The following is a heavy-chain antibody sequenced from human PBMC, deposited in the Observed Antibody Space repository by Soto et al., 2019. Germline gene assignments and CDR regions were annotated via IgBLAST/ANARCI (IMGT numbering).Heavy chain of an antibody. V-gene: IGHV4-59*08. CDR2: IYYSAST. D-gene: IGHD2-21*02. CDR1: GGSISSYY. J-gene: IGHJ4*02. Sequence: ASETLSPTCTVSGGSISSYYRSWVRPPPGKGLEWIGYIYYSASTNYSPSLKSRVTISVDTSKNQFSLNLSSVTAADTAVYYCARHLPYCGGDCYSLDYWGQGTLVTVSS. CDR3: ARHLPYCGGDCYSLDY.